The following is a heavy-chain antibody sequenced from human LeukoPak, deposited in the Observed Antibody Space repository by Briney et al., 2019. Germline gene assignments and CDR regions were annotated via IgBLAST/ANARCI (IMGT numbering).Heavy chain of an antibody. Sequence: GGSLRLSCATSGFTFSIYNMNWVRQAPGKGLEWVSGISRTSSYIYYADSVKGRFTISRDNAKKSLFLQMDSLRAEDTAVYHCVREGTGGWYEGGVFWGQGTLVTVSS. J-gene: IGHJ4*02. CDR1: GFTFSIYN. CDR3: VREGTGGWYEGGVF. V-gene: IGHV3-21*01. D-gene: IGHD6-19*01. CDR2: ISRTSSYI.